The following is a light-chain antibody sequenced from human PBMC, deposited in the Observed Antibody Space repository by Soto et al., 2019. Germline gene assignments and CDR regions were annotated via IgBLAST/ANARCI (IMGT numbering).Light chain of an antibody. Sequence: DIPMTQSPSSLSASVGDRVTLTCRASQDISSYLNWYQQKPGKAPKLLIYAASSLQSGVPSRFSGSGSGTDFTLTISSLQPEDFATYYCQQSYSTLPYTFGQGTNLEIK. J-gene: IGKJ2*01. CDR3: QQSYSTLPYT. V-gene: IGKV1-39*01. CDR2: AAS. CDR1: QDISSY.